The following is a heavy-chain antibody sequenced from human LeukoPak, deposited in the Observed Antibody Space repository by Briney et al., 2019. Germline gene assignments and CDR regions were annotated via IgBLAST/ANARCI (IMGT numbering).Heavy chain of an antibody. CDR1: DFSFRSHW. CDR3: ARGHVTGSDRHWDY. V-gene: IGHV3-74*01. CDR2: IIGDGNSI. Sequence: GGSLRLSCATSDFSFRSHWMHWVRQAPGKGLVWASRIIGDGNSISYADSVKGRFTIYRDNAKNTLYLQMNSLRVEDTAVYYCARGHVTGSDRHWDYWGQGVLVTVSS. J-gene: IGHJ4*02. D-gene: IGHD3-9*01.